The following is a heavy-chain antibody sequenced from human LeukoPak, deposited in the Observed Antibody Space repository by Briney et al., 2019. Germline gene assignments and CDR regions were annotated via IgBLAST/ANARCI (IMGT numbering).Heavy chain of an antibody. J-gene: IGHJ4*02. V-gene: IGHV4-59*01. CDR3: ARVSRRHPVGGDY. Sequence: SETLSLTCTVSGGSISTYFWSWIRQPPGKGLEWIGYIYYSGSTKYNPSPERRVTTLLDASKKKFSLMQSSVTAADTAMSYYARVSRRHPVGGDYWGQGTLLTVSS. D-gene: IGHD3-10*01. CDR2: IYYSGST. CDR1: GGSISTYF.